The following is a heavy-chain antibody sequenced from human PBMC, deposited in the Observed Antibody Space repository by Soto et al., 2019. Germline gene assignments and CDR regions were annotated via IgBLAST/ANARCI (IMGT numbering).Heavy chain of an antibody. CDR3: AKDPWELLVAFDY. V-gene: IGHV3-23*01. CDR1: GDTFSSYA. J-gene: IGHJ4*02. CDR2: ISGSGGST. Sequence: GGSMRLSCAASGDTFSSYAMSWVSQAPGKGLEWVSAISGSGGSTYYADSVKGRFTISRDNSKTTLYLQMNSLRAEDTSVYYCAKDPWELLVAFDYWGQGTLVTVSS. D-gene: IGHD1-26*01.